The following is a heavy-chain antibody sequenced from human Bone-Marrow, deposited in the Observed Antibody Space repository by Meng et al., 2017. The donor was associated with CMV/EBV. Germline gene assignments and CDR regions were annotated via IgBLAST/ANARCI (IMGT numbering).Heavy chain of an antibody. CDR2: IRNRANSHAT. J-gene: IGHJ4*02. D-gene: IGHD3-22*01. V-gene: IGHV3-73*01. Sequence: GESLKISCSASGFTFSDAGLHWVRQASGRGLEWIGRIRNRANSHATAYVASVKGRFTISRDDSKNTMYLHMSSLKTDDTAVYYCSRGDSNGPLDWGPGNRVT. CDR3: SRGDSNGPLD. CDR1: GFTFSDAG.